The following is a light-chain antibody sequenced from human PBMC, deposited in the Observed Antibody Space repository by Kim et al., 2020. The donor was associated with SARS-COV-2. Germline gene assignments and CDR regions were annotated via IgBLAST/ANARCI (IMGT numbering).Light chain of an antibody. CDR1: SSDVGGYNY. V-gene: IGLV2-14*03. Sequence: GQSITISCTGTSSDVGGYNYVSWYQQHPGKAPKLIIYYVNIRPSGVSTRFSGSKSGNTASLTISGLQAEDEADYYCSSYATGTTRVFGGGTKLTVL. CDR2: YVN. CDR3: SSYATGTTRV. J-gene: IGLJ3*02.